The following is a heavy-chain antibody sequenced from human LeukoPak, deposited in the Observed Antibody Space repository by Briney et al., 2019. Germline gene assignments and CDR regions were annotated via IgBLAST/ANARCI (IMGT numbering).Heavy chain of an antibody. CDR1: GGTFSSYA. V-gene: IGHV1-69*13. CDR2: IIPIFGTA. J-gene: IGHJ3*02. Sequence: PVASVKVSCKASGGTFSSYAISWVRQAPGQGLEWMGGIIPIFGTANYAQKFQGRVTITADESTSTAYMELSSLRSEDTAVYYCARERVGSHAFDIWGQGTMVTVSS. CDR3: ARERVGSHAFDI. D-gene: IGHD1-26*01.